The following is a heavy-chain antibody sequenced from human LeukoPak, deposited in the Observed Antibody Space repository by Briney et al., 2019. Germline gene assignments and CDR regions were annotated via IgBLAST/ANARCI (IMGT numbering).Heavy chain of an antibody. CDR1: GYSISIGYY. CDR3: ARDDSGSFDY. D-gene: IGHD3-10*01. Sequence: SETLSLTCDVSGYSISIGYYWGWIRQPPGKGLEWIGSIYHSGSTYYKPSLKSRVTISVDKSKNQFSLKLSSVTAADTALYYCARDDSGSFDYWGQGTLVIVSS. CDR2: IYHSGST. J-gene: IGHJ4*02. V-gene: IGHV4-38-2*02.